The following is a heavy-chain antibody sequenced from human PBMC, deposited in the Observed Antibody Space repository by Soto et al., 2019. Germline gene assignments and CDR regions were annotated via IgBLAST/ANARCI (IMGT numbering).Heavy chain of an antibody. D-gene: IGHD5-12*01. CDR1: RVVTFSGSYY. V-gene: IGHV4-31*03. Sequence: NPXGTLALTCSVSRVVTFSGSYYWSGIRQRPGKGLECLGYIFNSGSAYYNPSLRSRVTISIDTSKDEFSLTLSSVTAADTAVYFCPRGSSGYDYNFDYWGQGISVTVSS. CDR3: PRGSSGYDYNFDY. J-gene: IGHJ4*02. CDR2: IFNSGSA.